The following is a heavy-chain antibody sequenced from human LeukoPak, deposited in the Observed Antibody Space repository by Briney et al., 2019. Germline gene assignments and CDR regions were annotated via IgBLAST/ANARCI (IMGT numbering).Heavy chain of an antibody. CDR1: GFTFSSYG. CDR3: AKGRGNYDYVWGIDNRFDP. V-gene: IGHV3-30*18. D-gene: IGHD3-16*01. J-gene: IGHJ5*02. CDR2: ISYDGSNK. Sequence: AGGSLRLSCAASGFTFSSYGMHWVRQAPGKGLEWVAVISYDGSNKYYADSVKGRFTISRDNSKNTLYLQMNSLRAEDTAVYYCAKGRGNYDYVWGIDNRFDPWGQGTLVTVSS.